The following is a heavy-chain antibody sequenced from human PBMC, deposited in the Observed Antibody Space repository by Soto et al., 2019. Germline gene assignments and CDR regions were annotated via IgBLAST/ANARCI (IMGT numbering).Heavy chain of an antibody. CDR3: ANGDSSGYLDY. D-gene: IGHD3-22*01. V-gene: IGHV1-69*02. CDR1: GGTFSSYT. J-gene: IGHJ4*02. CDR2: IIPILGIP. Sequence: QVQLVQSGAEVKKPGSSVTVSCKASGGTFSSYTISWVRQAPGQGLEWMGRIIPILGIPNYAQKFQGRVTITADKSTSTAYMELSSLRSEDTAVYDCANGDSSGYLDYWGQGSLVTVSS.